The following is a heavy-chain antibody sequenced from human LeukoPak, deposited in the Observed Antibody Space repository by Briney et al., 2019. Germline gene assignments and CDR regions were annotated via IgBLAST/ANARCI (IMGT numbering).Heavy chain of an antibody. J-gene: IGHJ5*02. V-gene: IGHV1-24*01. CDR1: GYTLTELS. CDR3: ARGLGYCSGGSCPAFNWFDP. D-gene: IGHD2-15*01. CDR2: FDPEDGET. Sequence: ASVKVSCKVSGYTLTELSMHWVRQAPGKGLGWMGGFDPEDGETIYAQKFQGRVTMTEDTSTDTAYMELSSLRSEDTAVYYCARGLGYCSGGSCPAFNWFDPWGQGTLVTVSS.